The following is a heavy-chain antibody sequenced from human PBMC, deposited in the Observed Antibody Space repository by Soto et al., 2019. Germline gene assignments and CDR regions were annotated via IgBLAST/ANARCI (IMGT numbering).Heavy chain of an antibody. CDR3: VRRVSGNYDY. CDR2: ISSNGGTT. CDR1: GFTFSSYD. D-gene: IGHD1-7*01. V-gene: IGHV3-64*01. J-gene: IGHJ4*02. Sequence: EVQLAESGAGMVQPGGSLRLSCVASGFTFSSYDLHWVRQAPGKGLEYVSSISSNGGTTYYGNSVKGRFTISRDNSKSTLYLQMGSLRAEDMAVYYCVRRVSGNYDYWGQGTLVTVSS.